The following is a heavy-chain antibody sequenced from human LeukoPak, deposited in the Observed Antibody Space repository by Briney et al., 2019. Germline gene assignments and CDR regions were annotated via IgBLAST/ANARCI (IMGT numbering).Heavy chain of an antibody. D-gene: IGHD3-22*01. CDR2: IIPIFGTA. Sequence: ASVKVSCKASEGTFSSYAISWVRQAPGQGLEWMGRIIPIFGTANYAQKFQGRVTITTDESTSTAYMELSSLRSEDTAVYYCAREGASITMIVVVSYFDYWGQGTLVTVSS. J-gene: IGHJ4*02. CDR1: EGTFSSYA. CDR3: AREGASITMIVVVSYFDY. V-gene: IGHV1-69*05.